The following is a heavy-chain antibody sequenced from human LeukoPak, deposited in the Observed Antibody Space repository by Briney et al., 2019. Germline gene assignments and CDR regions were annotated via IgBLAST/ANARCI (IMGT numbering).Heavy chain of an antibody. Sequence: GASVKVSYKASGYTFTSYDINWVRQATGQGLEWMGWMNPNSGITGYAQKFQGRVTMTRNTSISTAYMELSSLRSEDTAVYYCARSGAKWLRTANYAFDIWGQGTMVTVSS. D-gene: IGHD5-12*01. J-gene: IGHJ3*02. CDR2: MNPNSGIT. CDR1: GYTFTSYD. CDR3: ARSGAKWLRTANYAFDI. V-gene: IGHV1-8*01.